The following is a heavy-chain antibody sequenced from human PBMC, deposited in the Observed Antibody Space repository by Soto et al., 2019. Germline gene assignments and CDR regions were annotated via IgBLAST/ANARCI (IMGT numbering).Heavy chain of an antibody. CDR1: GFTFTNYA. Sequence: EVQLSESGGDLRQPGGSLRLSCAASGFTFTNYAMTWVRQTPGKGLEWVSGISASGGLKYYADSVRGRFTVSRDNCKNILYLQMDNLRDEDTALYYCAREVGAPSGWLDPWGQGTQVTVSS. CDR3: AREVGAPSGWLDP. D-gene: IGHD1-26*01. J-gene: IGHJ5*02. V-gene: IGHV3-23*01. CDR2: ISASGGLK.